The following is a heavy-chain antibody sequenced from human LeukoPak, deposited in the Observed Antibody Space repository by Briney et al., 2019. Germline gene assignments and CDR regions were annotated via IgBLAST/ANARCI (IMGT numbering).Heavy chain of an antibody. Sequence: GGSLRLSCTASGFTFGDYAMSWFRQAPGKGLEWVSAISSSGGSTYYADSVKGRFTISRDNSKNTLYLQMNSLRAEDAAVYYCAKGMGATNFYYFDYWGQGTLVTVSS. CDR3: AKGMGATNFYYFDY. D-gene: IGHD1-26*01. CDR2: ISSSGGST. J-gene: IGHJ4*02. CDR1: GFTFGDYA. V-gene: IGHV3-23*01.